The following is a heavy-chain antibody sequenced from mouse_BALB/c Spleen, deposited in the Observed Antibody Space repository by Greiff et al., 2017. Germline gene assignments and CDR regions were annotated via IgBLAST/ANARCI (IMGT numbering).Heavy chain of an antibody. D-gene: IGHD1-1*01. CDR1: GFTFSSYG. V-gene: IGHV5-6*01. J-gene: IGHJ1*01. CDR3: ARHATTVVALRYFEV. Sequence: EVKLVESGGDLVKPGGSLKLSCAASGFTFSSYGMSWVRQTPDKRLEWVATISSGGSYTYYPDSVKGRFTISRDNAKNTLYLQMSSLKSEDTAMYYCARHATTVVALRYFEVWGAGTTVTVSS. CDR2: ISSGGSYT.